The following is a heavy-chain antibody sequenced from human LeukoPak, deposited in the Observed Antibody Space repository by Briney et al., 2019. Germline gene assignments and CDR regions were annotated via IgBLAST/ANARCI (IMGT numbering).Heavy chain of an antibody. J-gene: IGHJ6*03. D-gene: IGHD6-6*01. CDR3: ARQVKQLARREKLEYYYYFMDV. CDR1: VRSISIYY. V-gene: IGHV4-59*08. Sequence: PSESLSLTRAVSVRSISIYYWSWVTRPPGRGVERVVYIYIRWSTNYYPPLMSRVTTTVDTSYNQSSLKLSSVTGADTAVYYCARQVKQLARREKLEYYYYFMDVWGKGTTVTVSS. CDR2: IYIRWST.